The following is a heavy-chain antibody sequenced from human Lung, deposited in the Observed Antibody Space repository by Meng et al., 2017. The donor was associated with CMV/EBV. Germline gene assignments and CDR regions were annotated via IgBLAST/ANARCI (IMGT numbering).Heavy chain of an antibody. CDR2: NIPIFGTA. CDR1: GGTFSSYA. J-gene: IGHJ5*02. D-gene: IGHD2-2*01. V-gene: IGHV1-69*05. Sequence: VFXKASGGTFSSYAIRWLRQAPGQGLEWMGENIPIFGTANYAQKFQGRVTITTDESTSTAYMELSSLRSEDTAVYYCARGTTSRYCSSTSSSRGERFDPWXQGTLVTVSS. CDR3: ARGTTSRYCSSTSSSRGERFDP.